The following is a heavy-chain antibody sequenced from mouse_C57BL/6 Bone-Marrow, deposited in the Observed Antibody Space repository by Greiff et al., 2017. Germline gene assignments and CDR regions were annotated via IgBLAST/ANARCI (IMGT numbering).Heavy chain of an antibody. CDR1: GFSFNTYA. D-gene: IGHD1-1*01. J-gene: IGHJ1*03. V-gene: IGHV10-1*01. CDR3: VRQPITTGGGYGEV. Sequence: DVHLVESGGGLVQPKGSLKLSCAASGFSFNTYAMNWVRQAPGKGLEWVARIRSKSNNYATYYADSVKDRFTISRDDSERMIYLQMNNLKTEDTAMYYCVRQPITTGGGYGEVWGTGNTVNVSS. CDR2: IRSKSNNYAT.